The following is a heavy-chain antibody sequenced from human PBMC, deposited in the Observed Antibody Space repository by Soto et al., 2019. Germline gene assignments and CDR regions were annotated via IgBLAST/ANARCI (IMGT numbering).Heavy chain of an antibody. CDR3: AREVILYGSGSYCRYFDY. D-gene: IGHD3-10*01. J-gene: IGHJ4*02. CDR2: IWYDGSNK. CDR1: GFTFSSYG. V-gene: IGHV3-33*01. Sequence: GGSLRLSCAASGFTFSSYGMHWVRQAPGKGLEWVAVIWYDGSNKYYADSVKGRFTISRDNSKNTLYLQMNSLRAEDTAVYYCAREVILYGSGSYCRYFDYWGQGTLVTVSS.